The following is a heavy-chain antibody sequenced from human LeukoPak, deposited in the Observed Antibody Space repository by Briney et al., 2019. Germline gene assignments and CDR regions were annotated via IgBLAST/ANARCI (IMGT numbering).Heavy chain of an antibody. CDR2: IYYSGST. D-gene: IGHD3-22*01. Sequence: SETLSLTCTVSGGSISSSSYYWGWIRQPSGKGLEWIGSIYYSGSTYYNPSLKSRVTISVDTSKNQFSLKLSSVTAADTAVYYCAREYYDSSGYYPYNWFDPWGQGTLVTVSS. CDR1: GGSISSSSYY. J-gene: IGHJ5*02. CDR3: AREYYDSSGYYPYNWFDP. V-gene: IGHV4-39*02.